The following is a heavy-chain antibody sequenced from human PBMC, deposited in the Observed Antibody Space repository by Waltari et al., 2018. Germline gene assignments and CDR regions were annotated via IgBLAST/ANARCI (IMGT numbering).Heavy chain of an antibody. D-gene: IGHD3-16*01. CDR1: GFSVTSNY. CDR2: LYSGGGT. V-gene: IGHV3-53*01. J-gene: IGHJ4*02. CDR3: ARLKQLVDYVDS. Sequence: EVQLVESGGGLIQPGGSLRLSCAVPGFSVTSNYFTWLRQAPGKGLEWVAGLYSGGGTYYTDAVKGRFTISRDNSNNTLDRQMTGLRADDRAVYFCARLKQLVDYVDSWGQGTQVTVSS.